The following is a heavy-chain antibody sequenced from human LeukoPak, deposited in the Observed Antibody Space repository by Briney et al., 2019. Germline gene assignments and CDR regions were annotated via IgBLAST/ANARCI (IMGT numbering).Heavy chain of an antibody. D-gene: IGHD3-10*01. CDR2: IIPIFGTA. Sequence: SVKVSCKASGSTFSSYAISWVRQAPGQGLEWMGGIIPIFGTANYAQKFQGRVTITADKSTSTAYMELSSLRSEDTAVYYCARDMITMVRGVIVFDYWGQGTLVTVSS. CDR1: GSTFSSYA. V-gene: IGHV1-69*06. CDR3: ARDMITMVRGVIVFDY. J-gene: IGHJ4*02.